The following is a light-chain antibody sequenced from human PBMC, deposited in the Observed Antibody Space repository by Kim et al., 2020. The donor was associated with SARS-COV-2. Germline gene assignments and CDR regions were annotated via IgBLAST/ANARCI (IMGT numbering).Light chain of an antibody. Sequence: SYELTQPPSVSVSPGQTASITCSGDKLGDKYAFWYQQKPGQSPVMVIYQHNKRPSGIPERFSGTSSGNTATLTISGTQAMDEADYYCQTWDSSTVVFGGG. CDR3: QTWDSSTVV. V-gene: IGLV3-1*01. CDR2: QHN. J-gene: IGLJ2*01. CDR1: KLGDKY.